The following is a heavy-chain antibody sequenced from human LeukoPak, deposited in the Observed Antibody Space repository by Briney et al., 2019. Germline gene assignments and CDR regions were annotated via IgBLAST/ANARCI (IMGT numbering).Heavy chain of an antibody. CDR1: GFIFDDYA. D-gene: IGHD6-19*01. J-gene: IGHJ4*02. CDR2: ISWNSGSM. CDR3: ASWPVGWYGEDS. V-gene: IGHV3-9*01. Sequence: GTSLRLSCAASGFIFDDYAVHWVRQAPGKGLEWVSGISWNSGSMEYADSVKGRFTISRDTPKNTLYLQMNSLRVEDTVVYYCASWPVGWYGEDSWGQGTLVTVSS.